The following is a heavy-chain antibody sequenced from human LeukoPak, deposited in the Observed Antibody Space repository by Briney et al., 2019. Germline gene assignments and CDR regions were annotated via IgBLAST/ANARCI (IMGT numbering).Heavy chain of an antibody. CDR1: GFTFSSYS. J-gene: IGHJ5*02. CDR3: ARDQTYYYDSSGLGEGWFDP. D-gene: IGHD3-22*01. CDR2: ISSSSSYI. V-gene: IGHV3-21*01. Sequence: KPGGSLRLSCAASGFTFSSYSMNWVRQAPGKGLEWVSSISSSSSYIYYADSVKGRFTISRDNAKNSLYLQMNSLRAEDTAVYYCARDQTYYYDSSGLGEGWFDPWGQGTLVTVSS.